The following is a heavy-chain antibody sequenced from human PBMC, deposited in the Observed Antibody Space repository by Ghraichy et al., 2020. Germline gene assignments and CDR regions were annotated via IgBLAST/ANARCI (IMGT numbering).Heavy chain of an antibody. J-gene: IGHJ5*02. V-gene: IGHV4-61*02. CDR3: ARVWEQLRWFDP. CDR1: GGSISSGSYY. D-gene: IGHD6-6*01. Sequence: SETLSLTCTVSGGSISSGSYYWSWIRQPAGKGLEWIGSIYTSGSTNYNPSLKSRVTMSVDTSKNQFSLKLSSVTAAATAVYCCARVWEQLRWFDPWGQGTLVTVSS. CDR2: IYTSGST.